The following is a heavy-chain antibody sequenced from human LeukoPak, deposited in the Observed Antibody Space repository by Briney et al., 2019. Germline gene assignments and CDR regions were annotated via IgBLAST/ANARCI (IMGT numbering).Heavy chain of an antibody. D-gene: IGHD3-22*01. CDR3: ARQFDSSGYYWYC. Sequence: HGESLKISCKGSGYSFTSYWIGWVRQMPGKGLEWMGIIYPGDSDTRYSPSFQGQVTISADKSISTAYLQWSSLKASDTAMYYCARQFDSSGYYWYCWGQGTLVTVSS. J-gene: IGHJ4*02. CDR1: GYSFTSYW. V-gene: IGHV5-51*01. CDR2: IYPGDSDT.